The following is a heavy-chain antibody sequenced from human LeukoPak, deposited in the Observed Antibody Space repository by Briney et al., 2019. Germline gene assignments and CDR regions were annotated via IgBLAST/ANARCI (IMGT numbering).Heavy chain of an antibody. CDR1: GYTFTSYY. Sequence: ASVKVSCKPFGYTFTSYYIHWVRQAPGQGLEWRGIINPRGDYTTYAQNFQGRVTMTRDTSTNTIYMELSSLRSEDTAVYYCARSGYLVVTAYDAFDIWGQGTMVTVSS. CDR3: ARSGYLVVTAYDAFDI. CDR2: INPRGDYT. D-gene: IGHD2-21*02. V-gene: IGHV1-46*01. J-gene: IGHJ3*02.